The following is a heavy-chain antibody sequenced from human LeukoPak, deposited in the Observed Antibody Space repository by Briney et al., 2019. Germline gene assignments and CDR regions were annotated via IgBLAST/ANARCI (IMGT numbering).Heavy chain of an antibody. V-gene: IGHV3-23*01. D-gene: IGHD3-22*01. Sequence: GGSLRLSCAASGFTFSSYAMSWVRQAPGKGLEWVSAISGSGGSTYYADSVEGRFTISRDNSKNTLYLQMNSLRAEDTAVYYCASLIVATDLGVDAFDIWGQGTMVSVSS. CDR3: ASLIVATDLGVDAFDI. CDR2: ISGSGGST. CDR1: GFTFSSYA. J-gene: IGHJ3*02.